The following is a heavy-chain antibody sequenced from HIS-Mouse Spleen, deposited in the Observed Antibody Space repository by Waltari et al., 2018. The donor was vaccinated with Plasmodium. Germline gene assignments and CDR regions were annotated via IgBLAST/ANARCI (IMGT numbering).Heavy chain of an antibody. CDR2: IYYSGST. D-gene: IGHD2-8*01. CDR1: GGSIRTSY. J-gene: IGHJ4*02. CDR3: ARERLNYFDY. Sequence: QVQLQESGPGLVTPSETLSLTCTVSGGSIRTSYWSWIRQPPGKGLEWIGYIYYSGSTNYNPSLKSRVTISVDTSKNQFSLKLSSVTAADTAVYYCARERLNYFDYWGQGTLVTVSS. V-gene: IGHV4-59*01.